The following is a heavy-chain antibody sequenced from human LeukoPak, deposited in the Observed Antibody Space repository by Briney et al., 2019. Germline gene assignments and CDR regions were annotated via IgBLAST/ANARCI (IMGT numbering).Heavy chain of an antibody. Sequence: GGSLRLSCAASGLSFSTYAMSWVRQAPGKGLGWVAGISGSGVDTHYAGSVNGRFRISRDNSANTLYLQMNSLREEDTALYYCASGTYRLGDYWGQGTQVAVSP. CDR1: GLSFSTYA. CDR3: ASGTYRLGDY. CDR2: ISGSGVDT. D-gene: IGHD3-10*01. V-gene: IGHV3-23*01. J-gene: IGHJ4*02.